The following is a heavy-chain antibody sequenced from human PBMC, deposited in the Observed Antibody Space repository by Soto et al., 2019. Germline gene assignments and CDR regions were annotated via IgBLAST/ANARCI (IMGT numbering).Heavy chain of an antibody. J-gene: IGHJ6*02. Sequence: QVQLVESGGGVVQPGKSLRLSCVASGFTFSSHGMHWVRQAPGKGLEWVAVISYDGSNKYYADSVKGRFTISRDNSKNRVNLQMSSVRAEATAVYYCVKDRGTSASSVWCHYYGMDRWSQGTTVTVSS. CDR3: VKDRGTSASSVWCHYYGMDR. V-gene: IGHV3-30*18. CDR1: GFTFSSHG. D-gene: IGHD2-21*01. CDR2: ISYDGSNK.